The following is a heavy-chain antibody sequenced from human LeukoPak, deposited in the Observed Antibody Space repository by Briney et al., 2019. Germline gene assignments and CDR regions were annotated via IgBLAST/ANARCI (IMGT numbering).Heavy chain of an antibody. J-gene: IGHJ3*02. Sequence: GGSLRLSCAASGFTFSTYAMHWVGQAAGKGLAWVAVISYDGSNKYYADSVKGRFTISGDNSKNTLYLQMNSLRAEDTAVYYCARTQRMCAFDIWGQGTMVSVSS. CDR3: ARTQRMCAFDI. V-gene: IGHV3-30*01. CDR1: GFTFSTYA. CDR2: ISYDGSNK. D-gene: IGHD2-15*01.